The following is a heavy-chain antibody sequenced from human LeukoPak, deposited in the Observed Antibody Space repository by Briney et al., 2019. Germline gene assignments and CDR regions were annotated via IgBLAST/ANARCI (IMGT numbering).Heavy chain of an antibody. Sequence: PGESLRLSCAPSGFTFSRHGMHWVRQAPGKGLEWVAIISNDGSRKYYAHSVEGRFTISRDNSKNTPYLQMDSLRAEDTAVYYCARDRAWNYFDYWGQGTLVTVSS. CDR2: ISNDGSRK. CDR3: ARDRAWNYFDY. V-gene: IGHV3-30*03. CDR1: GFTFSRHG. J-gene: IGHJ4*02. D-gene: IGHD3-3*01.